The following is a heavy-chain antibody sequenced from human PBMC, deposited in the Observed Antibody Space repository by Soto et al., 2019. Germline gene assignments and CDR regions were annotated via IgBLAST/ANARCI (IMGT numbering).Heavy chain of an antibody. D-gene: IGHD1-26*01. Sequence: PSETLSLTCAVYGGSFSGYYWSWIRQPPGKGLEWIGEINHSGSTNYNPSLKSRVTISVDTSKNQFSLKLSSVTAADTAVYYCARIWKGAATRIGWFDPRGQGTLVTVSS. J-gene: IGHJ5*02. V-gene: IGHV4-34*01. CDR1: GGSFSGYY. CDR2: INHSGST. CDR3: ARIWKGAATRIGWFDP.